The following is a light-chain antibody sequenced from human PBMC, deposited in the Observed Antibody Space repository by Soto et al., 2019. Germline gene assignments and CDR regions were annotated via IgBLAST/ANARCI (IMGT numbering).Light chain of an antibody. CDR3: QQRSNWPLT. J-gene: IGKJ4*01. CDR2: DAS. V-gene: IGKV3-11*01. Sequence: EILMTQSPATLSVSPGDSATLSCRASQSVSIYLAWYQQKPGQAPRLLIYDASNRASDIPARFSGSGSETDFTLTISSLEPEDFAIYYCQQRSNWPLTFGGGTKVDIK. CDR1: QSVSIY.